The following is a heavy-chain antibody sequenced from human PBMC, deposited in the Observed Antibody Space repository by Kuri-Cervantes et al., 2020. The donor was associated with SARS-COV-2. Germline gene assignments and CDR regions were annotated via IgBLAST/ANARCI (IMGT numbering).Heavy chain of an antibody. CDR3: ARPLMAAPHYFDF. V-gene: IGHV3-74*01. CDR1: GFTFSSYE. CDR2: INIDESST. D-gene: IGHD5-24*01. J-gene: IGHJ4*02. Sequence: ETLSLTCAASGFTFSSYEMNWVRQAPGKGLVWVSRINIDESSTSYADTVKGRFTTSRDNAKNTLYPQMNSLRAGDTAVYYWARPLMAAPHYFDFWGQGTLVTISS.